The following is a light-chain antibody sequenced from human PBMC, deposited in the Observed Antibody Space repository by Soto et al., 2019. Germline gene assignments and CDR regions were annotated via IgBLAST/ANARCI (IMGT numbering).Light chain of an antibody. J-gene: IGKJ2*01. CDR1: RTINDF. V-gene: IGKV1-39*01. Sequence: DIQMTQSPSSLSASVGDRVTITCRASRTINDFLSWYQQKPGKPPKLLIYGASRLQSGVPSRFSGSGSGTDFLLTISDLQAEDFASYFCQQRSSTPYTFGQATNLELK. CDR2: GAS. CDR3: QQRSSTPYT.